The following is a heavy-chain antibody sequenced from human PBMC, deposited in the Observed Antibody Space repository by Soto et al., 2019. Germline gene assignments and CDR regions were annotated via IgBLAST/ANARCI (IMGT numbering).Heavy chain of an antibody. Sequence: QLQLQESGPGLVKPSETLSLTCTVSGASISSSSYYWGWIRQPPGKGLEWIGSIYYSGSTYHNPSLKSRVTISVDTSKNQLSVKLSSVTAADTAVYYCARERSVQWVSSGRDCQHWGQGTLVIVSS. V-gene: IGHV4-39*02. CDR2: IYYSGST. J-gene: IGHJ1*01. CDR1: GASISSSSYY. CDR3: ARERSVQWVSSGRDCQH. D-gene: IGHD6-19*01.